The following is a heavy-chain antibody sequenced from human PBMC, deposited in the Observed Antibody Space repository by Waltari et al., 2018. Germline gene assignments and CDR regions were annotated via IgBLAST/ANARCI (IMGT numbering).Heavy chain of an antibody. D-gene: IGHD2-15*01. CDR2: IRSKAYGGTT. Sequence: EVQLVESGGGLVQPGRSLRLSCTASGFTFGDYAMSWVRQAPGKGLEWVGFIRSKAYGGTTEYAASVKGRFTISRDDSKSIAYLQMNSLKTEDTAVYYCTREGYGGNGYYYYYYMDVWGKGTTVTVSS. J-gene: IGHJ6*03. CDR3: TREGYGGNGYYYYYYMDV. V-gene: IGHV3-49*04. CDR1: GFTFGDYA.